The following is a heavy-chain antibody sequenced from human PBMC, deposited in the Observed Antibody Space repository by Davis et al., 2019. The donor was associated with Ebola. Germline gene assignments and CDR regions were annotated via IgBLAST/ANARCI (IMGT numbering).Heavy chain of an antibody. CDR2: MNPNSGNT. Sequence: ASVKVSCKASGYTFTSYDINWVRQATGQGLEWMGWMNPNSGNTGYAQKFQGRVTMTRNTSISTAYMELSSLRSEDTAVYYCARARRGFLEWLLLHDAFDIWGQGTMVTVSS. J-gene: IGHJ3*02. CDR1: GYTFTSYD. CDR3: ARARRGFLEWLLLHDAFDI. D-gene: IGHD3-3*01. V-gene: IGHV1-8*01.